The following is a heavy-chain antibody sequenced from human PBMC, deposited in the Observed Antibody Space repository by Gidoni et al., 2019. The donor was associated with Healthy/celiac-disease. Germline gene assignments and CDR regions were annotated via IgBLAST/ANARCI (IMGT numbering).Heavy chain of an antibody. D-gene: IGHD5-18*01. CDR3: AKEGYSYGRAFDI. CDR2: ISWNSGSI. J-gene: IGHJ3*02. V-gene: IGHV3-9*01. CDR1: GFTFDDYA. Sequence: EVQLVESGGGLVQPGRSLRLSCAASGFTFDDYAMHWVRQAPGKGLEWVSGISWNSGSIGYADSVKGRFTISRDNAKHSLYLQMNSLRAEDTALYYCAKEGYSYGRAFDIWGQGTMVTVSS.